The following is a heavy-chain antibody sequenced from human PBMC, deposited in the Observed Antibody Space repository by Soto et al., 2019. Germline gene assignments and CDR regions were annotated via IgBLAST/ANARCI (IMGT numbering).Heavy chain of an antibody. CDR1: GGTFSSYA. CDR3: ASDPPIEYSSRQDEY. D-gene: IGHD6-6*01. V-gene: IGHV1-69*12. CDR2: IIPIFGTA. Sequence: QVQLVQSGAEVKKPGSSVKVSCKASGGTFSSYAISWVRQAPGQGREWMGGIIPIFGTANYAKPFPGRVTITAGEPTSTAYTELSSLRSGDTAVYYCASDPPIEYSSRQDEYWGHGTQVTVSS. J-gene: IGHJ4*01.